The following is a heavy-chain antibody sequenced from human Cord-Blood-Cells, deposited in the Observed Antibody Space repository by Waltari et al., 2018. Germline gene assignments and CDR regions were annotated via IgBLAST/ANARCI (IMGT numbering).Heavy chain of an antibody. Sequence: QVQLQQWGAGLLKPSETLSLTCAVYGGSFRGYYWRWIRQPPGKGLEWIGEINHSGSTNYNPSLKSRVTISVDTSKNQFSLKLSSVTATDTAVYYCARGGDSGGPHNAFDIWGQGTMVTVSS. CDR2: INHSGST. J-gene: IGHJ3*02. V-gene: IGHV4-34*01. D-gene: IGHD3-10*01. CDR1: GGSFRGYY. CDR3: ARGGDSGGPHNAFDI.